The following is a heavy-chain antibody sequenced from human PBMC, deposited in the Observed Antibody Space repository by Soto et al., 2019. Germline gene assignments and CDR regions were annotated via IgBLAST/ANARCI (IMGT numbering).Heavy chain of an antibody. CDR1: GGSISSYY. J-gene: IGHJ4*02. D-gene: IGHD1-1*01. CDR3: AREGPGTTLDY. Sequence: QVQLQESGPGLVKPSETLSLTCTVSGGSISSYYWSWIRQPPGKGLELIGYIYYSGSTNYNPSLQGRVNRSVDTSKNQFSLKLSSVTAADTAVYYCAREGPGTTLDYWGQGTLVTVSS. V-gene: IGHV4-59*01. CDR2: IYYSGST.